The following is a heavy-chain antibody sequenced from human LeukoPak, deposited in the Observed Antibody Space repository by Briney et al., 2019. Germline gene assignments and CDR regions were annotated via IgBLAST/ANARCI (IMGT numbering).Heavy chain of an antibody. D-gene: IGHD6-13*01. Sequence: GGSLRLSCAASGFTFSSYAMSWVRQAPGKGLEWVSAISGSGGITYSADSVKGRFTISRDNSKNTLYLQMNSLRAEDTAVYYCAKAKPYSSSWYWDYWGQGTLVTVSS. J-gene: IGHJ4*02. CDR1: GFTFSSYA. CDR3: AKAKPYSSSWYWDY. V-gene: IGHV3-23*01. CDR2: ISGSGGIT.